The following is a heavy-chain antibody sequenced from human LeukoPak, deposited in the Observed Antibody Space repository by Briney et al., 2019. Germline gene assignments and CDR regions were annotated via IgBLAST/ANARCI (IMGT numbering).Heavy chain of an antibody. Sequence: ASVKVSCKASGYTFTSYYMHWVRQAPGQGLEWMGWINPNSGGTNYAQKFQGRVTMTRDTSISTAYMELSRLRSDDTAVYCCARVLYCSSTSCPYFDYWGQGTLVTVSS. V-gene: IGHV1-2*02. CDR1: GYTFTSYY. CDR3: ARVLYCSSTSCPYFDY. J-gene: IGHJ4*02. D-gene: IGHD2-2*01. CDR2: INPNSGGT.